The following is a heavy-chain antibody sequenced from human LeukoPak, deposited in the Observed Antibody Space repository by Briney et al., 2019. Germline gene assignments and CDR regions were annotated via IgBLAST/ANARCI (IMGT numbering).Heavy chain of an antibody. CDR2: ISSSSSYI. CDR1: GFTLRSYS. J-gene: IGHJ4*02. CDR3: ARDLQGGYYYGSGSPIDY. Sequence: GRSLRLSCAVSGFTLRSYSINWVRQAPGKGLEWVSSISSSSSYIYYADSVKGRFTISRDNAKNSLYLQMNSLRAEDTAVYYCARDLQGGYYYGSGSPIDYWGQGTLVTVSS. V-gene: IGHV3-21*01. D-gene: IGHD3-10*01.